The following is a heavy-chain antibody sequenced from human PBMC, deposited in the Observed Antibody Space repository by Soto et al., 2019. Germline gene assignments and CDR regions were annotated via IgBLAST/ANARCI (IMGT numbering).Heavy chain of an antibody. D-gene: IGHD6-19*01. CDR2: ISGSGGST. J-gene: IGHJ4*02. CDR3: AADLTIAVAGNLGY. CDR1: GFTFSSYA. Sequence: PGGSLRLSCAASGFTFSSYAMSWVRQAPGKGLEWVSAISGSGGSTYYADSVKGRFTISRDMSTSTAYMELSSLRSEDTAVYYCAADLTIAVAGNLGYWGQGTLVTVSS. V-gene: IGHV3-23*01.